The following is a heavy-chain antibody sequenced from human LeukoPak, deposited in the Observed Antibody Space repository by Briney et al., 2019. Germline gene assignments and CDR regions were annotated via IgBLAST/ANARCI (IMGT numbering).Heavy chain of an antibody. D-gene: IGHD6-19*01. V-gene: IGHV1-24*01. Sequence: ASVKVSCKVSGYTLTELSMHWVRQAPGKGLEWMGGFDPEDGETIYAQKFQGRVTMTEDTSTDTAYMELSSLRSEDTAVYYCATSGLRVAGTNRWETHELIFDYWGQGTLVTVSS. J-gene: IGHJ4*02. CDR3: ATSGLRVAGTNRWETHELIFDY. CDR2: FDPEDGET. CDR1: GYTLTELS.